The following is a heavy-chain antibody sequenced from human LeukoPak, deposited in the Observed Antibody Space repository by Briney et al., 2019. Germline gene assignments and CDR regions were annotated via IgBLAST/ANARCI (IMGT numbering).Heavy chain of an antibody. J-gene: IGHJ5*02. CDR3: ARGLGNWNCRLDP. D-gene: IGHD1-7*01. CDR1: GFSFSNYG. Sequence: PGKPLRLSCAASGFSFSNYGMHWVRQAPGKGLEWLAHMSYDGSNEYYADSVKGRFTISRDNSKKTLYLQMESLGTEDTAVYYCARGLGNWNCRLDPWGQGTLVTVSS. V-gene: IGHV3-30*03. CDR2: MSYDGSNE.